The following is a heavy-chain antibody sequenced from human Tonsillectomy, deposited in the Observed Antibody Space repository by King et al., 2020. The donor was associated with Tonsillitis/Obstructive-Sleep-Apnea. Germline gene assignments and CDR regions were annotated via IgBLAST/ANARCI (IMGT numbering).Heavy chain of an antibody. CDR3: TRGQTGTTKF. CDR1: GFTFNNYW. V-gene: IGHV3-7*04. Sequence: VQLVESGGGLVQPGGSLRLSCATSGFTFNNYWMNWVRQAPGKGLEWVANIKQDGREKFYVDSVKGRFTISRDNTKNSLSLQMNSLRAEDTAVYYCTRGQTGTTKFWGQGILVTVSS. J-gene: IGHJ4*02. D-gene: IGHD1-7*01. CDR2: IKQDGREK.